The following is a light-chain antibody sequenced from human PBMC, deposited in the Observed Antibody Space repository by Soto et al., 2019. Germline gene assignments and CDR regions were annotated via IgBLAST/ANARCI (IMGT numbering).Light chain of an antibody. CDR3: SSYTDTKSLV. V-gene: IGLV2-8*01. CDR2: DVT. Sequence: QSALTQSPSASGSPGQSVTISCTGTSSDIGGYNSVSWYQQHPGKAPKVMIYDVTKRPSGVPDRFSGSKSGNTASLTVSALQAEDEDDYYCSSYTDTKSLVFGTGTKLTVL. CDR1: SSDIGGYNS. J-gene: IGLJ1*01.